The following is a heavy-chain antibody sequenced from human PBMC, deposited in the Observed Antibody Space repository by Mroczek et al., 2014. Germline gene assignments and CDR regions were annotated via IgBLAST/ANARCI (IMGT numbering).Heavy chain of an antibody. CDR1: GGSISSSSYY. V-gene: IGHV4-39*01. CDR3: ARLPDRTNWFDP. D-gene: IGHD2-8*01. J-gene: IGHJ5*02. CDR2: IYYSGST. Sequence: QVQLQESGPGLVKPSETLSLTCTVSGGSISSSSYYWGWIRQPPGKGLEWIGSIYYSGSTYYNPSLKSRVTISVDTSKNQFSLKLSSVTAADTAVYYCARLPDRTNWFDPWGQGTLVTVSS.